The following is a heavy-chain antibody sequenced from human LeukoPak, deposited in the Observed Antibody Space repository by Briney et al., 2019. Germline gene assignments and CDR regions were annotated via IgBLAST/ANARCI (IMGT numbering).Heavy chain of an antibody. J-gene: IGHJ4*02. D-gene: IGHD1-26*01. V-gene: IGHV3-74*01. CDR2: INSDGSST. Sequence: GGSLRLSCAASGFTFSSYWMHWVRQAPGKGLVWVSRINSDGSSTSYADSVKGRFTISRDNAKNTLYLQMNSLRAEDTAVYYCARGSYRSYFDYWGQGTLVTVSS. CDR1: GFTFSSYW. CDR3: ARGSYRSYFDY.